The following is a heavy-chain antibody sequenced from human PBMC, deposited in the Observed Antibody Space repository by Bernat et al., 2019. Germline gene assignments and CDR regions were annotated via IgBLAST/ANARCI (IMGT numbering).Heavy chain of an antibody. Sequence: EVQVVESGGGLVQPGGSLRLSCAASGFTFSDHYMDWVRQAPGKGLEWVGRSKGRTGGGTPDYAAPAKGRFTVSRDDSKNTMYLHMNSLTTEDTAVYYCTWLGRDFDYWGQGTQVTVSS. D-gene: IGHD6-19*01. J-gene: IGHJ4*02. CDR1: GFTFSDHY. CDR2: SKGRTGGGTP. CDR3: TWLGRDFDY. V-gene: IGHV3-15*01.